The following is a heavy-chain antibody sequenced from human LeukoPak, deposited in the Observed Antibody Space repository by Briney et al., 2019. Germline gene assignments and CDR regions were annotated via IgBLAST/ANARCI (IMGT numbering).Heavy chain of an antibody. CDR3: ARRRKVGDGYNYFDY. J-gene: IGHJ4*02. CDR1: GYTFTSYY. V-gene: IGHV1-46*01. CDR2: INPSGGST. Sequence: ASVNVSCKASGYTFTSYYMHWVRQAPGQGLEWMGIINPSGGSTSYAQKFQGRVTMTRDTSTSTVYMELSSLRSEDTAVYYCARRRKVGDGYNYFDYWGQETLVTVSS. D-gene: IGHD5-24*01.